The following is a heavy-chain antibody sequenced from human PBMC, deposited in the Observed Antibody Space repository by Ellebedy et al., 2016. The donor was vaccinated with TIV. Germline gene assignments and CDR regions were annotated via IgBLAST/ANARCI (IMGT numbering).Heavy chain of an antibody. Sequence: GESLKISXAGSGFTFRNYAMTWVRQAPGKGLEWVSTLSGSGGTADYADSVKGRFTISRDNSKNTLYLQLNSLRAEDTALYYCAKSPSVAVDSFDYWGQGTLVTVSS. CDR1: GFTFRNYA. D-gene: IGHD6-19*01. J-gene: IGHJ4*02. CDR3: AKSPSVAVDSFDY. V-gene: IGHV3-23*01. CDR2: LSGSGGTA.